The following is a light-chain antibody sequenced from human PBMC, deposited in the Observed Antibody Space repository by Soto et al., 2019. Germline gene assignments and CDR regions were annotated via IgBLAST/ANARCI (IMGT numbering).Light chain of an antibody. J-gene: IGKJ5*01. CDR1: QSVASL. CDR2: RAS. V-gene: IGKV3-15*01. Sequence: IVLTQSPATLSVSPGDGATLSCRASQSVASLLAWYQQKPGQAPRLLIYRASTMAAGLPDRFSGSGSETDFTLTISSLQSEDFAVYYCQQYNKWPITFGQGTRLEIK. CDR3: QQYNKWPIT.